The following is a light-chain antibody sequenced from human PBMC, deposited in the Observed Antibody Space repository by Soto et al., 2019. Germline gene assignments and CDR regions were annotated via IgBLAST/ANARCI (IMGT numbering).Light chain of an antibody. CDR3: QQFGTSPYT. J-gene: IGKJ2*01. V-gene: IGKV3-20*01. Sequence: VLTQSPGTLSLSAGERATLSCRASQSVVYSYLTWYQQKPGQAPRLLIYGASKRASGTPDRFSGSGSGTDFSLTISRLEPEDFAIYYCQQFGTSPYTLGRGTTLEIK. CDR2: GAS. CDR1: QSVVYSY.